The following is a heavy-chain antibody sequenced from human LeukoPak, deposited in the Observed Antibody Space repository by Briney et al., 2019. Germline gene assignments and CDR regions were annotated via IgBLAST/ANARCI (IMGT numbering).Heavy chain of an antibody. Sequence: PGGSLRLSRAASGFTFSSYGMHWVRQAPGKGLEWVAVISYDGSNKYYADSVKGRFTISRDNSKNTLYLQMNSLRAEDTAVYYCAKNSVTPLPGAFDIWGQGTMVTVSS. CDR1: GFTFSSYG. CDR2: ISYDGSNK. D-gene: IGHD5/OR15-5a*01. V-gene: IGHV3-30*18. CDR3: AKNSVTPLPGAFDI. J-gene: IGHJ3*02.